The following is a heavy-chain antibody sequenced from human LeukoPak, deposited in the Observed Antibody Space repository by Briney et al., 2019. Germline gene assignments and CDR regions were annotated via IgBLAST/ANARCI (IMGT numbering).Heavy chain of an antibody. J-gene: IGHJ4*02. V-gene: IGHV3-30*02. CDR1: GFTFSSYD. D-gene: IGHD3-22*01. CDR3: AKGRYHDSGGYPIDY. Sequence: PGGSLRLSCAASGFTFSSYDMHWVRQAPGMGLEWVAFIRYDGNIKYLADSVKGRFTISRDTSKNTVYLQMNSLRPEDTAVYYCAKGRYHDSGGYPIDYWGQGTLVTVSS. CDR2: IRYDGNIK.